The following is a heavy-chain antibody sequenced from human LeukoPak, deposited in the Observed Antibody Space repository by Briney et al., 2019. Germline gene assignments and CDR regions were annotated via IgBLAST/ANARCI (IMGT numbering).Heavy chain of an antibody. Sequence: GGSQRLSCAGSGFTFRSYGMHWVRQSPGKGLEWLALISPDGRSEYYAGSVKGRFTISRDNSKSTVYLQMNSLRPEDTALYYCAKDYGGVSNFWGQGTLVTVSS. D-gene: IGHD3-16*01. CDR1: GFTFRSYG. CDR2: ISPDGRSE. V-gene: IGHV3-30*18. CDR3: AKDYGGVSNF. J-gene: IGHJ4*02.